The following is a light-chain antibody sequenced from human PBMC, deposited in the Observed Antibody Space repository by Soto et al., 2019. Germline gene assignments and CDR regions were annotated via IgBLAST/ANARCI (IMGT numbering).Light chain of an antibody. CDR1: QSIGNK. J-gene: IGKJ4*01. CDR2: TAS. V-gene: IGKV3-15*01. Sequence: EILLTQSPVTLSVSPGDRISLSCRASQSIGNKLGWYQQKPGQAPRLLIHTASTRANGVPVRFSGSGSGTEFTLTISSLQSEDFGVYFCQHFHNWPLTFGGGTKVDIE. CDR3: QHFHNWPLT.